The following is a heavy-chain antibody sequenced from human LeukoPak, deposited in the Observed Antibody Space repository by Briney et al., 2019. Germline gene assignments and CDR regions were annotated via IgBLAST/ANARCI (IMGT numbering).Heavy chain of an antibody. CDR2: ISAYNGNT. J-gene: IGHJ4*02. D-gene: IGHD3-10*01. Sequence: ASVKVSCKASGYTFTSYGISWVRQAPGQGLEWMGWISAYNGNTNYAQKLQGRVTMTTATSTSTAYMELRSLRSDDTAVYYCARGTAMVRGVIPGDYWGQGTLVTVSS. CDR1: GYTFTSYG. CDR3: ARGTAMVRGVIPGDY. V-gene: IGHV1-18*01.